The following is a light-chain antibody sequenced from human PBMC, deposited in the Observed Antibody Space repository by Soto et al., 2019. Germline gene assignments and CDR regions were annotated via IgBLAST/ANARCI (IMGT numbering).Light chain of an antibody. V-gene: IGLV1-44*01. CDR2: SNN. CDR1: SSNIGSNT. CDR3: AAWDDSLKGV. J-gene: IGLJ2*01. Sequence: QAVVTQPPSASGTPGQRVTISCSGSSSNIGSNTVNWYQQLPGTAPKLLTYSNNQRPSGVPDRFSGSKSGTSASLAISGLQSEDEADYYCAAWDDSLKGVFGGGTKLTVL.